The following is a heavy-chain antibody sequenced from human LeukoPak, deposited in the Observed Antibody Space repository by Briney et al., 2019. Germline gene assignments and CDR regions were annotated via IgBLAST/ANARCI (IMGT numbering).Heavy chain of an antibody. V-gene: IGHV3-23*01. Sequence: GGSLRLSCAASGFTFSSYAMSWVRRAPGKGLEWVSGIGGNSKTHYADSVEGRFTISRDSSRNILYLQMNNLRVEDTAIYYCARDLTQNVISGYSYGYSLPKPHGMDVWGQGTTVTVSS. J-gene: IGHJ6*02. CDR1: GFTFSSYA. D-gene: IGHD5-18*01. CDR2: IGGNSKT. CDR3: ARDLTQNVISGYSYGYSLPKPHGMDV.